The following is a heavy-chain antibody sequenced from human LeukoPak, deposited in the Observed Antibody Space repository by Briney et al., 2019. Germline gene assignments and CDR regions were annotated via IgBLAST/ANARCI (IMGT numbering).Heavy chain of an antibody. CDR1: GFTFSSYG. D-gene: IGHD2-15*01. CDR3: AKEAVGYCSGGSCHFDY. J-gene: IGHJ4*02. CDR2: IRYDGSNK. V-gene: IGHV3-30*02. Sequence: PGGSLRLSCAASGFTFSSYGMHWVRQAPGKGLEWVAFIRYDGSNKYYADSVKGRFTISRDNSKNTLYLQMNSLRAEDTAVYYCAKEAVGYCSGGSCHFDYWGQGTLVTVSS.